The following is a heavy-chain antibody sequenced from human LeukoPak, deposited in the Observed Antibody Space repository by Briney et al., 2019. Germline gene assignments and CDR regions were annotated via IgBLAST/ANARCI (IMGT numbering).Heavy chain of an antibody. D-gene: IGHD3-22*01. J-gene: IGHJ4*02. CDR3: ARVEEGYYDSSGYLDY. CDR1: GYTFTSYG. Sequence: ASVKVSCKASGYTFTSYGISWVRQAPGQGLEWMGWINPNSGGTNYAQKFQGRVTMTRDTSISTAYMELSRLRSDDTAVYYCARVEEGYYDSSGYLDYWGQGTLVTVSS. V-gene: IGHV1-2*02. CDR2: INPNSGGT.